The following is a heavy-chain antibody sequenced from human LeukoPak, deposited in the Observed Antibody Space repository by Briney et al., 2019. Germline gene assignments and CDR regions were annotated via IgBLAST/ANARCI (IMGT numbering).Heavy chain of an antibody. J-gene: IGHJ4*02. Sequence: PGGSLRLSCAASGFTFSNYAMHWVRQAPGKGLEWVSSISSSSSYIYYADSVKGRFTISRDNAKNSLYLQMNSLRAEDTAVYYCARDALRGWGYGDWSVFDYWGQGTLVTVSS. CDR3: ARDALRGWGYGDWSVFDY. V-gene: IGHV3-21*01. CDR1: GFTFSNYA. D-gene: IGHD4-17*01. CDR2: ISSSSSYI.